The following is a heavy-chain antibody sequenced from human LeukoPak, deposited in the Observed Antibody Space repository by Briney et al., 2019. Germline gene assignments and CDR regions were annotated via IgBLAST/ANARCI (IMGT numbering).Heavy chain of an antibody. CDR1: GLTFSIHW. V-gene: IGHV3-7*01. CDR3: VGGDY. Sequence: GGSLRLSCAASGLTFSIHWMNWVRQAPGKGLECVANIDQDGSDKYYVDSVKGRFTISRDNTKNSLYLQMNSLRAEDTAVYYCVGGDYWGQGTLVTVSS. CDR2: IDQDGSDK. J-gene: IGHJ4*02.